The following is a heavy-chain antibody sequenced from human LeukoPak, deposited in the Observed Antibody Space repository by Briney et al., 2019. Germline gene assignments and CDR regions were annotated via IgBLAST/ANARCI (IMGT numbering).Heavy chain of an antibody. Sequence: PGGSLRLSCAASGFTFSSYDMPWVRQATGKGLEWVSAIGTAGDTYYPGSVKGRFTISRENAKNSLYLQMNSLRAGDTAVYYCARAYYDILTGYCYFDYWGQGTLVTVSS. CDR2: IGTAGDT. CDR1: GFTFSSYD. V-gene: IGHV3-13*01. J-gene: IGHJ4*02. CDR3: ARAYYDILTGYCYFDY. D-gene: IGHD3-9*01.